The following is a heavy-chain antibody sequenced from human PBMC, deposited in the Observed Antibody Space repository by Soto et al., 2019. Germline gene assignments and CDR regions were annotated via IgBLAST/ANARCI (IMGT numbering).Heavy chain of an antibody. Sequence: QVQLQQWGAGLLKPSETLSLTCAVYGGSFSGYYWSWIRQPPGKGLEWIGEINHSGSTNYNPSLKSRVTISVDTSKNQFSLKLGSVTAADTAVYYCARAKGGGSYYFDYWGQGTLVTVSS. CDR3: ARAKGGGSYYFDY. J-gene: IGHJ4*02. V-gene: IGHV4-34*01. D-gene: IGHD3-16*01. CDR1: GGSFSGYY. CDR2: INHSGST.